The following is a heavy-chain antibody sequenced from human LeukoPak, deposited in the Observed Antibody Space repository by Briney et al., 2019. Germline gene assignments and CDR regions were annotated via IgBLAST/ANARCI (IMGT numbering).Heavy chain of an antibody. CDR2: INPNSGGT. V-gene: IGHV1-2*02. D-gene: IGHD2-15*01. J-gene: IGHJ6*02. CDR1: GYTFTGYY. CDR3: ARDGGYCSGGSCSPVGMDV. Sequence: ASVKVSCKASGYTFTGYYMHWVRQAPGQGREWMGWINPNSGGTNYAQKFQCRVTMTRDTSISTAYMELSRLRSDDTAVYYCARDGGYCSGGSCSPVGMDVWGQGTRVTVSS.